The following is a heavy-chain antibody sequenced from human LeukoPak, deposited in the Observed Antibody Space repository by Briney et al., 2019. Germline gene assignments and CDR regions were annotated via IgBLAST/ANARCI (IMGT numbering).Heavy chain of an antibody. CDR2: IRYDGSNK. J-gene: IGHJ4*02. CDR1: GFTFSSYG. D-gene: IGHD1-26*01. Sequence: GGSLRLSCAASGFTFSSYGIHWVRQAPGKGLEWVAFIRYDGSNKYHADSVKGRFIITRDNFKNTLYLQMNSLRLEDMAVYYCAKPSGSGVDYWGRGTRVTVSS. CDR3: AKPSGSGVDY. V-gene: IGHV3-30*02.